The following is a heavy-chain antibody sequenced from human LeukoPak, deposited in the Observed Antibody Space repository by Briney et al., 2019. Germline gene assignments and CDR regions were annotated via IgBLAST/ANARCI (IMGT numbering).Heavy chain of an antibody. J-gene: IGHJ4*02. Sequence: GGSLRLSCAASGFTVSSNYMSWVRQAPGKGLEWVSVIYSGGSTYYADSVKGRFTISRDNSKNTLYLQMNSLRAEDTAVYYCARYRYGSGSHGYWGQGTLVTVSS. CDR3: ARYRYGSGSHGY. D-gene: IGHD3-10*01. CDR2: IYSGGST. CDR1: GFTVSSNY. V-gene: IGHV3-66*01.